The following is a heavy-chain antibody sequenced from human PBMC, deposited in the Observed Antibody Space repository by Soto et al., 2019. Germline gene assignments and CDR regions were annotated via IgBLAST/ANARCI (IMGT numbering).Heavy chain of an antibody. CDR2: INAGNGNT. Sequence: ASVKVSFKASGYTFTSYAMHWVRQAPGQRLEWMGWINAGNGNTKYSQKFQGRVTITRDTSASTAYMELSSLRSEDTAVYYCVRVSSSGWTTNYYFDYWGQGTLVTVSS. CDR1: GYTFTSYA. J-gene: IGHJ4*02. V-gene: IGHV1-3*01. CDR3: VRVSSSGWTTNYYFDY. D-gene: IGHD6-19*01.